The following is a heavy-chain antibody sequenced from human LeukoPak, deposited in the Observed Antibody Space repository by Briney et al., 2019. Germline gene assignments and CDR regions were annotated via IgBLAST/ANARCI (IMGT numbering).Heavy chain of an antibody. J-gene: IGHJ4*02. V-gene: IGHV4-34*01. D-gene: IGHD3-10*01. CDR2: INHRGST. Sequence: SETLSLTCAVYGGSFSGYYWSWIRQPPGKGLEWIGEINHRGSTNYNPSLKSRVTISVDTSKNQFSLKLSSVTAADTAVYYCARGRLLWFGELLSKKGWLDYWGQGTLVTVSS. CDR1: GGSFSGYY. CDR3: ARGRLLWFGELLSKKGWLDY.